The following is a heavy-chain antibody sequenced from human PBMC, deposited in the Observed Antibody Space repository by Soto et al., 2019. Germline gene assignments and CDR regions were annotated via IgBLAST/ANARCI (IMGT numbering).Heavy chain of an antibody. CDR3: AKDTGRYRSSRRNSNWFDP. D-gene: IGHD6-13*01. CDR2: TSNDGSEI. CDR1: GFTFSNYG. V-gene: IGHV3-30*18. Sequence: QVQLVESGGGVVQPGRSLRLSCAASGFTFSNYGMHWVRQAPGKGLEWVAVTSNDGSEIHYVDSVEGRFTISRDNSKNTLYLQMNSLRTEDTGVYYCAKDTGRYRSSRRNSNWFDPWGQGTLVTVSS. J-gene: IGHJ5*02.